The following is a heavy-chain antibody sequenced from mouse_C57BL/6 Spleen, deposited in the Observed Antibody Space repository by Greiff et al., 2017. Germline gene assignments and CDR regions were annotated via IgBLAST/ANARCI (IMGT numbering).Heavy chain of an antibody. V-gene: IGHV1-54*01. CDR3: ARGKDY. J-gene: IGHJ2*01. CDR1: GYAFTNYL. Sequence: VKLQESGAELVRPGTSVKVSCKASGYAFTNYLIEWVKQRPGQGLVWIGVINPGSGGTNYNEKLKGKATLTADKSSSTAYMQLSSLTSEDSGVYFCARGKDYWGQGTTLTVSS. D-gene: IGHD2-1*01. CDR2: INPGSGGT.